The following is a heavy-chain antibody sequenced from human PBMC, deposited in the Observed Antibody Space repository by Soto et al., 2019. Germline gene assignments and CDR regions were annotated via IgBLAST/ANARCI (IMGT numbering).Heavy chain of an antibody. V-gene: IGHV4-31*03. D-gene: IGHD6-13*01. CDR1: GGSISSGGYY. CDR2: VYYSGNT. J-gene: IGHJ5*02. CDR3: ARDQRSWYNWFDP. Sequence: PSETLSLTCTVSGGSISSGGYYWSWIRQHPGKGLEWIGYVYYSGNTYYNPSLKSRVTISVDTSKNQFSLKLSSVTAADTAVYYCARDQRSWYNWFDPWGQGTLVTVSS.